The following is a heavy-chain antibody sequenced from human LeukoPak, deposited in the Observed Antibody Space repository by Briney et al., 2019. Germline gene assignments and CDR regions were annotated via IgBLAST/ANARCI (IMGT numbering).Heavy chain of an antibody. Sequence: GGSLRLSCAASGFTFSSYSMNWVRQAPGKGLEWVSYISSGSGNIYYADSVKGRFTISRDNAKNSLYLQMNSLRAEDTAVYYCAKGRGWEASYYYYYMDVWGKGTTVTISS. J-gene: IGHJ6*03. CDR3: AKGRGWEASYYYYYMDV. D-gene: IGHD1-26*01. V-gene: IGHV3-48*01. CDR2: ISSGSGNI. CDR1: GFTFSSYS.